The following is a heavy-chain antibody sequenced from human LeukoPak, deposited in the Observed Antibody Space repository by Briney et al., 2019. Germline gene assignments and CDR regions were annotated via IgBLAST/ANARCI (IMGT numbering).Heavy chain of an antibody. CDR1: GYTLTELS. D-gene: IGHD6-19*01. Sequence: ASVKVSCKVSGYTLTELSMHWVRQAPGKGLEWMGGFDPEDGETIYAQKFQGRVTMTTDTSTSTAYMELRSLRSDDTAVYYCARRKGGWYQDPFDYWGQGTLVTVSS. J-gene: IGHJ4*02. V-gene: IGHV1-24*01. CDR3: ARRKGGWYQDPFDY. CDR2: FDPEDGET.